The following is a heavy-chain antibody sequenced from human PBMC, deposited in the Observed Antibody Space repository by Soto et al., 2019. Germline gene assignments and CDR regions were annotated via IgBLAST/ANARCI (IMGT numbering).Heavy chain of an antibody. CDR1: GYTFSGYY. J-gene: IGHJ4*02. Sequence: ASVKVSCKASGYTFSGYYIHWVRQAPGQGLEWMGWINPNNDGTKYAQKFQGRVTMTRHTSLTTAYMELSSLTSDDTAVYYCARDLGSGWLYLDFLGQGTLVTVSS. D-gene: IGHD6-19*01. CDR3: ARDLGSGWLYLDF. V-gene: IGHV1-2*02. CDR2: INPNNDGT.